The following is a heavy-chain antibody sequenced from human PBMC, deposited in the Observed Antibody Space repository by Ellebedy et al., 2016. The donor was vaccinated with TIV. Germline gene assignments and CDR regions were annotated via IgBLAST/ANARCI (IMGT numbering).Heavy chain of an antibody. D-gene: IGHD2-2*01. CDR3: ARDGTILVPAADMDV. Sequence: SETLSLTCTVSGGSISSYYWTWIRQPPGKGLEWIGYINYPGNTNYHPSLKSRVSISVDTTKNQFSLSLASVTAADTAVYYCARDGTILVPAADMDVWGKGTMVTVSS. CDR1: GGSISSYY. J-gene: IGHJ6*03. V-gene: IGHV4-59*12. CDR2: INYPGNT.